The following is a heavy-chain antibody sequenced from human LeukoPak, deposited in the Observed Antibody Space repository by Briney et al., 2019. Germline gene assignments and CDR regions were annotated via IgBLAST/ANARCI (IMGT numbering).Heavy chain of an antibody. Sequence: GGSLRLSCAASGFTFSTYAMSWVRQAPGKGLEWVSAICGSDGSRYYADSVKGRFTISRDNSKNTLYLQMNSLRGEDTAVYYCAKGPITVAGKFDYWGQGTLVTVSS. CDR2: ICGSDGSR. J-gene: IGHJ4*02. D-gene: IGHD6-19*01. V-gene: IGHV3-23*01. CDR3: AKGPITVAGKFDY. CDR1: GFTFSTYA.